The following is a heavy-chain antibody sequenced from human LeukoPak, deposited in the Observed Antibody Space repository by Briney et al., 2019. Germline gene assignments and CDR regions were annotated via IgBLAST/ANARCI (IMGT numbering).Heavy chain of an antibody. CDR2: IYHSGST. D-gene: IGHD3-9*01. CDR3: ARAADILTGFFDY. Sequence: SETLSLTCAVSGGSISSGGYSWSWIRQPPGKGLEWIGYIYHSGSTYHNPSLKSRVTISVDRSKNQFSLKLSSVTAADTAVYYCARAADILTGFFDYWGQGTLVTVSS. V-gene: IGHV4-30-2*01. J-gene: IGHJ4*02. CDR1: GGSISSGGYS.